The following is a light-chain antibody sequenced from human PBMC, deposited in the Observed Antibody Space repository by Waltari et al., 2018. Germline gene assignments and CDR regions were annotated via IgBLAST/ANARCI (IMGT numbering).Light chain of an antibody. CDR3: QQYDGSVVT. J-gene: IGKJ4*01. V-gene: IGKV3-20*01. CDR1: QTITGSW. Sequence: EIVLTQSLGTLSVSPGESVTVSCRASQTITGSWLTWYHQKPGQAPRLLIYGASNRAPGIPDRFSGSGSGTDFTLTISRLEPEDSAVYYCQQYDGSVVTFGGGTKVEIK. CDR2: GAS.